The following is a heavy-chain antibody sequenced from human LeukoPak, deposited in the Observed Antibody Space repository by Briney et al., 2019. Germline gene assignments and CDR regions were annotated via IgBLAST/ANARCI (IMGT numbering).Heavy chain of an antibody. CDR2: IYYSGST. CDR3: ARGDYYDSSGYFPTPFDY. J-gene: IGHJ4*02. CDR1: GGSISRYY. V-gene: IGHV4-59*01. D-gene: IGHD3-22*01. Sequence: NPSETLSLTCTVSGGSISRYYWSWIRQPPGKGLEWIGYIYYSGSTNYNPPLKSRVTISVDTSKNQFSLKLSSVTAADTAVYYCARGDYYDSSGYFPTPFDYWDQGTLVTVSS.